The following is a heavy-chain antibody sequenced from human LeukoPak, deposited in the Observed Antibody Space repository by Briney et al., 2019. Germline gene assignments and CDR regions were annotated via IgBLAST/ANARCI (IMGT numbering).Heavy chain of an antibody. Sequence: SETLSLTCAVYGGSFSGYYWSWIRQPPGKGLEWIGEIHHSGSTNYNPSLKSRVTISVDTSKNQFSLKLSSVTAADTAVYYCARSRGWLQSHPLGYWGQGTLVTVSS. J-gene: IGHJ4*02. D-gene: IGHD5-24*01. CDR3: ARSRGWLQSHPLGY. CDR2: IHHSGST. V-gene: IGHV4-34*01. CDR1: GGSFSGYY.